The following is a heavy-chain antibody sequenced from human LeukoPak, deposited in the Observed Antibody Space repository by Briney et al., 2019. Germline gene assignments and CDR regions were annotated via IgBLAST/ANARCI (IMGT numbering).Heavy chain of an antibody. Sequence: EFLKISCKGSGYSFSTYWIGWVRQMPGKGLEWMGIIYPGDSDTRNSPSFQGQVTISADKSISTACLQWSSLKASDTAMYYCARRGYRSGANAFDIWGQGTMVTVSS. CDR2: IYPGDSDT. CDR3: ARRGYRSGANAFDI. V-gene: IGHV5-51*01. J-gene: IGHJ3*02. CDR1: GYSFSTYW. D-gene: IGHD6-19*01.